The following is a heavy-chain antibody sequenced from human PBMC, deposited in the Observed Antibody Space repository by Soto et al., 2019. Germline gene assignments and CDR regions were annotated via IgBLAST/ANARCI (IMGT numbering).Heavy chain of an antibody. J-gene: IGHJ5*02. V-gene: IGHV4-4*02. CDR2: IYHSGVT. CDR3: ARGWYCSSDSCFFGFDP. CDR1: DGSISSSNW. D-gene: IGHD2-2*01. Sequence: PSETLSLTCVVSDGSISSSNWWSWVRQPPGKGLEWIGEIYHSGVTNYNPSLESRVTMSVDKSKNHFSLKLRSVTVADTAVYYCARGWYCSSDSCFFGFDPWGQGILVTVSS.